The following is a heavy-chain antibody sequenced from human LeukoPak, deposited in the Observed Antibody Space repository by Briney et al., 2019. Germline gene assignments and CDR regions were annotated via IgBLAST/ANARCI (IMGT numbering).Heavy chain of an antibody. Sequence: SGGSLRLSCEVSGFTFSNSAMSWVRQAPGKGLEWVSGISISGGTTYYAASVKGRFTISRDNSKNTVYLQLNSLRAEDMAVYYCAKEEVPNDYWGQGTLVTVSS. CDR2: ISISGGTT. V-gene: IGHV3-23*01. J-gene: IGHJ4*02. D-gene: IGHD2-2*01. CDR3: AKEEVPNDY. CDR1: GFTFSNSA.